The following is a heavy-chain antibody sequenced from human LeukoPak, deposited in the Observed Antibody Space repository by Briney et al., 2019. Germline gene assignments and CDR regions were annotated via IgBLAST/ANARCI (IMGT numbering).Heavy chain of an antibody. Sequence: TGGSLRLSCAASGFTFSSYSMNWVRQAPGKGLEWVSSISSSSSYIYYADSVKGRFTISRDNAKNSLYLQMNSLRAEDTAVYYCARDAPPVGGDSSGYLYGDAFDIWGQGTMVTVSS. J-gene: IGHJ3*02. D-gene: IGHD3-22*01. CDR1: GFTFSSYS. V-gene: IGHV3-21*01. CDR2: ISSSSSYI. CDR3: ARDAPPVGGDSSGYLYGDAFDI.